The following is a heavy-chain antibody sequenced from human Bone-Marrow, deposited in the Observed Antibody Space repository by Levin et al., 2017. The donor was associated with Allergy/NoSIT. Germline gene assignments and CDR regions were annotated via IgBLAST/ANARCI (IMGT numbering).Heavy chain of an antibody. CDR2: INHSGTS. CDR1: GASVSKSY. J-gene: IGHJ4*02. D-gene: IGHD2-8*01. CDR3: AQRDCNNGLCASDY. V-gene: IGHV4-34*01. Sequence: SETLSLTCTIYGASVSKSYWTWIRQPPGGGLEWIGEINHSGTSNYSPSLKSRVTISIDTSNNHLSLSLSSVTAADTGVYYCAQRDCNNGLCASDYWGQGTLVTVSS.